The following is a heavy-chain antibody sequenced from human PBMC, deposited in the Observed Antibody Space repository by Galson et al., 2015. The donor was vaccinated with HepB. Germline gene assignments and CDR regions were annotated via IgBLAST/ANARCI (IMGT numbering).Heavy chain of an antibody. D-gene: IGHD3-22*01. V-gene: IGHV1-18*01. J-gene: IGHJ4*02. Sequence: SVKVSCKASGYTFTSYGISWVRQAPGKGLEWMGWISAYNGNTNYAQKLQGRVTMTTDTSTSTAYMELRSLRSDDTAVYYCARGSVIYSYDSSALDYWGPGTLVTVSS. CDR2: ISAYNGNT. CDR3: ARGSVIYSYDSSALDY. CDR1: GYTFTSYG.